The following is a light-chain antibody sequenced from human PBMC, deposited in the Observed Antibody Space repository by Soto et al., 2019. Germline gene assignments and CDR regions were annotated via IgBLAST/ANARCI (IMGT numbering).Light chain of an antibody. Sequence: DIQMTQSPSSLSASVGDRVTITCRARQGISNYLAWYQQKPGKVPKLMIYAASTLQSGVPSRFSGSGSGTDFTLTISSLQPEDVATHYCQKYNSAPPFTFGPGTKVDIK. CDR2: AAS. J-gene: IGKJ3*01. V-gene: IGKV1-27*01. CDR1: QGISNY. CDR3: QKYNSAPPFT.